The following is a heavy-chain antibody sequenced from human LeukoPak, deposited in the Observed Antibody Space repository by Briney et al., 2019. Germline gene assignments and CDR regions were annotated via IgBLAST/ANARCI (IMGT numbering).Heavy chain of an antibody. CDR3: AKDTGSPADAITMEDNAFDI. Sequence: GGSLRLSCAASGFTFSSYAMSWVRQAPGKGLEWVSAISGSGGSTYYADSVKGRFTISRDNAKNSLYLQMESLRAEDTAVYYCAKDTGSPADAITMEDNAFDIWGQGTMVTVSS. D-gene: IGHD3-3*01. V-gene: IGHV3-23*01. CDR2: ISGSGGST. CDR1: GFTFSSYA. J-gene: IGHJ3*02.